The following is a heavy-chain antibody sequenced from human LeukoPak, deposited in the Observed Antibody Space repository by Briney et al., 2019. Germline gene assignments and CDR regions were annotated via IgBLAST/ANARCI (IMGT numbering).Heavy chain of an antibody. Sequence: SETLSLTCSVYGGSFIGYYWSWLRQPPGKGLEWIGDINHSESTNYKPAVKRRFTISVDTSKNQSTLPVSSVTAADTAVYYCARLTKVYFDWLKSHGYMDVWGKGTTVTVSS. V-gene: IGHV4-34*01. J-gene: IGHJ6*03. CDR1: GGSFIGYY. CDR3: ARLTKVYFDWLKSHGYMDV. CDR2: INHSEST. D-gene: IGHD3-9*01.